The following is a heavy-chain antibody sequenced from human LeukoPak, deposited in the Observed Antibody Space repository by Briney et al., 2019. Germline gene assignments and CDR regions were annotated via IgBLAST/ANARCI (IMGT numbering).Heavy chain of an antibody. J-gene: IGHJ4*02. CDR3: ATEVGAIFAFDY. V-gene: IGHV1-58*02. CDR2: IVVGSGNT. Sequence: SVKVSCKASGFTFTSSAMQWVRQARGQRLEWIGWIVVGSGNTNYAQKFQERVTITRDMSTSTVYMELSSLRSEDTAVYYCATEVGAIFAFDYWGQGTLVTVSS. D-gene: IGHD1-26*01. CDR1: GFTFTSSA.